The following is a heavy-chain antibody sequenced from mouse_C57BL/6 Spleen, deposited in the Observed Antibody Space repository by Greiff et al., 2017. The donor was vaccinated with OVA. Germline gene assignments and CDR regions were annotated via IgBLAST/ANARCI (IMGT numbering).Heavy chain of an antibody. CDR1: GYTFTSYW. J-gene: IGHJ4*01. V-gene: IGHV1-7*01. Sequence: QVQLKESGAELAKPGASVKLSCKASGYTFTSYWMHWVTQRPGQGLEWIGYINPSSGYTKYNQKFKDKATLTADKSSSTAYMQLSSLTYEDSAVYYCARGEEDYAMDYWGQGTSVTVSS. CDR3: ARGEEDYAMDY. CDR2: INPSSGYT.